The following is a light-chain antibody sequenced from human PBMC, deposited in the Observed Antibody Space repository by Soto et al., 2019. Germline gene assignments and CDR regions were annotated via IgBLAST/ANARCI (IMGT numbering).Light chain of an antibody. J-gene: IGKJ4*01. CDR2: KAS. V-gene: IGKV1-5*03. CDR3: QQYNSYPRT. Sequence: DIQMTQSPSTLSASVGDRVTITCRASQTISSWLAWYQQRPGKAPKLLIYKASSLESGVPSRFSGSGSGTEFTLTISSLQPDDFGRYYCQQYNSYPRTFGGGTKVEIK. CDR1: QTISSW.